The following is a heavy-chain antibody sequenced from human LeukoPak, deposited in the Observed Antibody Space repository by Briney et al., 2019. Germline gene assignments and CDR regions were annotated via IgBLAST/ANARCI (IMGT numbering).Heavy chain of an antibody. CDR1: GGSISSGDYY. Sequence: TLSLTCTVSGGSISSGDYYWSWIRQHPEKGLEWIGYTFYSGSTYYNPSLKSRVTISVDTSKNQFSLKLSSVTAADTAVYYCARNLGYCSSTSCYRFDYWGQGTLVTVSS. V-gene: IGHV4-31*03. CDR3: ARNLGYCSSTSCYRFDY. CDR2: TFYSGST. D-gene: IGHD2-2*02. J-gene: IGHJ4*02.